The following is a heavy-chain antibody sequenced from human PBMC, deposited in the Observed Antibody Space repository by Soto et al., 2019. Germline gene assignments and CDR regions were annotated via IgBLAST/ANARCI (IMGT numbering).Heavy chain of an antibody. CDR1: GFSLSTTGVG. CDR2: IYWHDDK. CDR3: THRGGATVGMYYFDY. J-gene: IGHJ4*02. Sequence: GPTLANATQTLTLACTFSGFSLSTTGVGVSWVRQPPGKALEWLALIYWHDDKRYSPSLKSRLTITKDTSKNQVVLTMTNMDPVDTATYYCTHRGGATVGMYYFDYWGQGALVTVSS. V-gene: IGHV2-5*01. D-gene: IGHD3-16*01.